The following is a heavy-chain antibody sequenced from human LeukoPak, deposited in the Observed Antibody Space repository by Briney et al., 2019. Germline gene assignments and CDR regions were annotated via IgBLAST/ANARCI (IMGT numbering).Heavy chain of an antibody. D-gene: IGHD3-16*02. Sequence: ASVTVSCKAPGYTFTSYDINWVRQATGQGLEWMGWMNPNSGNTGYAQKFQGRVTMTRNTSISTAYMELSSLRSEDTAVYYWARVSPGGWLIVTYYFDYWGQGTLVTVSS. CDR1: GYTFTSYD. CDR2: MNPNSGNT. J-gene: IGHJ4*02. V-gene: IGHV1-8*01. CDR3: ARVSPGGWLIVTYYFDY.